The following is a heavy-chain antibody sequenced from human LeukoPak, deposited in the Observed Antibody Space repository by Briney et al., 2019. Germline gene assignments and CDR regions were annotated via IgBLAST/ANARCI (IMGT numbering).Heavy chain of an antibody. CDR3: ARCPVEMAPPLYDAFDI. CDR2: IYDSETT. J-gene: IGHJ3*02. Sequence: PSETLSVTCTVSGVSINDYYWTWIRQPPGKGLEWIGYIYDSETTKSNPSLKSRVAISVDTSRNQFSLTLTSVTPADTPVYYCARCPVEMAPPLYDAFDIWGQGTKVTVSS. CDR1: GVSINDYY. V-gene: IGHV4-59*01. D-gene: IGHD5-24*01.